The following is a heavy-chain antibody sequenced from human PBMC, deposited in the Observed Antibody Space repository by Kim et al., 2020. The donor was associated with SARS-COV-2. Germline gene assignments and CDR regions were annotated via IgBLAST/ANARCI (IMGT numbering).Heavy chain of an antibody. CDR1: GGSISSSSYY. CDR3: ARAVAGDAFDI. D-gene: IGHD6-19*01. J-gene: IGHJ3*02. V-gene: IGHV4-39*01. CDR2: IYYSGST. Sequence: SETLSLTCTVSGGSISSSSYYWGWIRQPPGKGLEWIGSIYYSGSTYYNPSLKSRVTISVDTSKNQFSLKLSSVTAADTAVYYCARAVAGDAFDIWGQGTTVTVSS.